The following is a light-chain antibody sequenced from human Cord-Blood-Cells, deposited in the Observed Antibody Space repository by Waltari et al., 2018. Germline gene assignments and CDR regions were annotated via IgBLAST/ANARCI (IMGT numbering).Light chain of an antibody. CDR2: DAS. CDR1: QSVSSY. J-gene: IGKJ1*01. V-gene: IGKV3-11*01. CDR3: QQRSNWPPT. Sequence: IVLTQSPATLSFSPGERATLSCRASQSVSSYLAWYQQKPGQAPRLLIYDASNRATGIPARFSGSVSGTDFTLTISSLEPEDFAVYYCQQRSNWPPTFGQGTKVEIK.